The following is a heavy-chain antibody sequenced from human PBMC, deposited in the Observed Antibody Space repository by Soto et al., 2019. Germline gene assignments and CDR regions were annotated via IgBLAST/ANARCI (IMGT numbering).Heavy chain of an antibody. Sequence: GGSLRLSCAASGFTFSSYAMSWVRQAPGKGLEWVSAISGSGGSTYYADSVKGRFTISRDDSKNTLYLQMNSLKTEDTAVYYCTTGPKGIYDYVWGSYRSYYFDYWGQGTLVTVSS. CDR3: TTGPKGIYDYVWGSYRSYYFDY. D-gene: IGHD3-16*02. CDR1: GFTFSSYA. J-gene: IGHJ4*02. V-gene: IGHV3-23*01. CDR2: ISGSGGST.